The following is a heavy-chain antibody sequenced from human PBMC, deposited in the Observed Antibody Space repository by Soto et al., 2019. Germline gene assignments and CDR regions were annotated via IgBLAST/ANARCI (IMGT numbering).Heavy chain of an antibody. Sequence: QVQLVQSGAEVKKPGASVKVSCKASGYTFTSYDINWVRQATGQGLEWMGWMNPNSGNTGYAQKFQGRVTMTRNTSISTAYMELSSLRSEDTAVYYCARWNFVLRYFDWLLYQWGQGTLVTVSS. CDR3: ARWNFVLRYFDWLLYQ. V-gene: IGHV1-8*01. CDR1: GYTFTSYD. D-gene: IGHD3-9*01. CDR2: MNPNSGNT. J-gene: IGHJ4*02.